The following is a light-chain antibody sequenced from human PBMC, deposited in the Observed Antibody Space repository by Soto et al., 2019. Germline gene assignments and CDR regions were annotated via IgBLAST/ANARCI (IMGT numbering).Light chain of an antibody. J-gene: IGKJ4*01. CDR3: QQYNSYPLT. Sequence: DIQMTQSPSTRSASVGDRVAITCRASQSISSWLAWYQQKPGKAPKLLIYKASSLESGVPSRFSGSGSGTEFTLTISSLQPDDFATYYCQQYNSYPLTFGGGTKVEIK. CDR1: QSISSW. V-gene: IGKV1-5*03. CDR2: KAS.